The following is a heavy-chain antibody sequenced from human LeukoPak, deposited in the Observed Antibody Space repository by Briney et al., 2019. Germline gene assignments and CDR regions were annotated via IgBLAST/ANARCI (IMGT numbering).Heavy chain of an antibody. Sequence: ASVKVSCKASGYTFTSYGISWVRQAPGQGLEWMGWISAYNGNTNYAQKLQGRVTMTTDTSTSTAYMELRSLTSDDTAVYYCARDPGQYYDILTGYYTPYYFDYWGQGTLVTVS. D-gene: IGHD3-9*01. J-gene: IGHJ4*02. CDR3: ARDPGQYYDILTGYYTPYYFDY. V-gene: IGHV1-18*01. CDR1: GYTFTSYG. CDR2: ISAYNGNT.